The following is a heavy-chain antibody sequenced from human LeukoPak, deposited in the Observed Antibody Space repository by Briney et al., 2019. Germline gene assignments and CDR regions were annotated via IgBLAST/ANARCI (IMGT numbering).Heavy chain of an antibody. V-gene: IGHV3-23*01. Sequence: GGSLRLSCAASGSTFSSYAMSWARQAPGKGLEWVSGISSSGSGGNTYYADSVKGRFTISRDSSKNTLFLQMNTLGAEDTAIYYCAKDSPYCTNGVCSARPAENDAFDIWGQGTMVTVSS. CDR2: ISSSGSGGNT. CDR3: AKDSPYCTNGVCSARPAENDAFDI. D-gene: IGHD2-8*01. CDR1: GSTFSSYA. J-gene: IGHJ3*02.